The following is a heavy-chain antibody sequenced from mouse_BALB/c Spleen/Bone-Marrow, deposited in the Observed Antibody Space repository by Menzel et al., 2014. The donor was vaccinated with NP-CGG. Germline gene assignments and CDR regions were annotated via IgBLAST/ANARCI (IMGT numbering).Heavy chain of an antibody. CDR3: ARVGDSDYAMDY. J-gene: IGHJ4*01. D-gene: IGHD2-13*01. CDR2: IWAGGST. CDR1: GFSLSHYG. V-gene: IGHV2-9*02. Sequence: VQLVESGPGLVAPSQSLSITCTVSGFSLSHYGVHWVRQPPGKDLEWLGVIWAGGSTNYISALMSRLTISKDNSKSQVFLKMHSLQTDDTAMYFCARVGDSDYAMDYWGQGTSVTVSS.